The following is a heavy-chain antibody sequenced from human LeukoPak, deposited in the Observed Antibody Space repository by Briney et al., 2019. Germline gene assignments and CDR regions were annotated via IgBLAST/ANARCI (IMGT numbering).Heavy chain of an antibody. CDR2: ISGSGGST. V-gene: IGHV3-23*01. Sequence: PGGSLRLSCAASGFTFSSYAMSWVRQAPGKGLEWVSAISGSGGSTYYADSVKGRFTISRDNSKNTLYLQMNSLRAEDTAVYYCAKVPLYYYGSGHAFDIWGQGTMVTVSS. CDR3: AKVPLYYYGSGHAFDI. J-gene: IGHJ3*02. CDR1: GFTFSSYA. D-gene: IGHD3-10*01.